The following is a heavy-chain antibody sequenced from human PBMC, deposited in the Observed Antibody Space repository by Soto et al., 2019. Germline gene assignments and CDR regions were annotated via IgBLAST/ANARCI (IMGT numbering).Heavy chain of an antibody. Sequence: PGGSLRLSCAASGFTFRSYGMHWVRQAPGKGLEWVAVIWSDGSRQEFADSVKGRLTISRDNSKNTLYLQMNSLRAEDTAVYYCARDDGVAGTAYWGQGPLVTVSP. J-gene: IGHJ4*02. D-gene: IGHD6-19*01. CDR1: GFTFRSYG. CDR2: IWSDGSRQ. CDR3: ARDDGVAGTAY. V-gene: IGHV3-33*01.